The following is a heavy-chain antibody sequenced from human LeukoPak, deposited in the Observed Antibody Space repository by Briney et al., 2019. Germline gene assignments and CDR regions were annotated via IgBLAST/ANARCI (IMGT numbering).Heavy chain of an antibody. V-gene: IGHV4-59*01. J-gene: IGHJ3*02. D-gene: IGHD5-24*01. CDR1: GGSISSYY. CDR3: ARWGWLQLDI. CDR2: IYYSGST. Sequence: PSETLSLTCTVSGGSISSYYWSWIRQPPGKGLEWIGYIYYSGSTNYNPSLKSRVTISVDTSKNQFSLKLSSVTAADTAVYYCARWGWLQLDIWGQGTMVTVSS.